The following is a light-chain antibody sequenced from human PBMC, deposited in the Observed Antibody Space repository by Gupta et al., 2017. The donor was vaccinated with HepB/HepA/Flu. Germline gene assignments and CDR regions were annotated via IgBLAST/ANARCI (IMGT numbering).Light chain of an antibody. V-gene: IGKV4-1*01. J-gene: IGKJ1*01. CDR1: QNLLYSANNQNY. CDR2: WSS. Sequence: DIVMTQSPASLAVSLGEKATVNCKSSQNLLYSANNQNYLAWYQQKPGQPPKLLIYWSSARESGVPDRFSGSGSATDFSLTISILHAEDVAVYYCHQYDTFPLTFGQGTKVEIK. CDR3: HQYDTFPLT.